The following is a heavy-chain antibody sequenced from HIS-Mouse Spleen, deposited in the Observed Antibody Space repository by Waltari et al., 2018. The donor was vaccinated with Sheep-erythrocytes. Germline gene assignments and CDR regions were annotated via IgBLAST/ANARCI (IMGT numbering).Heavy chain of an antibody. D-gene: IGHD1-26*01. J-gene: IGHJ4*02. CDR3: ARVASGATFDY. CDR2: ISSSSSYI. CDR1: GFPFSSYS. Sequence: EVQLVVSGGGLVKPGGSLILSGAAPGFPFSSYSIHWVRQAPGKELEWVSSISSSSSYIYYADSVKGRFTISRDNAKNSLYLKMNSLRAEDTAVYYCARVASGATFDYWGQGTLVTVSS. V-gene: IGHV3-21*01.